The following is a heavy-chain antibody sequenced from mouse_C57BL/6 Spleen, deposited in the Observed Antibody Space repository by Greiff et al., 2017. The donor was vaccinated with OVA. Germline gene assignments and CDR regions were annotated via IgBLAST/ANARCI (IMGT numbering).Heavy chain of an antibody. CDR2: ISSGSSTI. CDR1: GFTFSDYG. J-gene: IGHJ4*01. V-gene: IGHV5-17*01. D-gene: IGHD1-2*01. CDR3: ARGLRQGRGYAMDY. Sequence: EVHLVESGGGLVKPGGSLKLSCAASGFTFSDYGMHWVRQAPEKGLEWVAYISSGSSTIYYADTVKGRFTISRDNAKNTLFLQMTSLRSEDTAMYYCARGLRQGRGYAMDYWGQGTSVTVSS.